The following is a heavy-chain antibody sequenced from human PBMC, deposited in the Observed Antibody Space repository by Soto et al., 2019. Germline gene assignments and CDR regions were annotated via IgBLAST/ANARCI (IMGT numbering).Heavy chain of an antibody. CDR2: IYYSGST. J-gene: IGHJ3*02. D-gene: IGHD3-3*01. CDR3: ARAGEIFGVDYSCFDI. Sequence: QVQLQESGPGLVKPSETLSLTCTVSGGSISSYYWSWIRQPPGKGLEWIGYIYYSGSTNYNPSLKSRVTISVDTSKNQFSLKLSSVTAADTVVYYCARAGEIFGVDYSCFDIWGQGTMVTVSS. CDR1: GGSISSYY. V-gene: IGHV4-59*01.